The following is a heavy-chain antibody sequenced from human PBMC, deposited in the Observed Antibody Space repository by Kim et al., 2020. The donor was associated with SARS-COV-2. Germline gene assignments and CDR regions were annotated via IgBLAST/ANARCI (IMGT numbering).Heavy chain of an antibody. CDR1: GGSISSGDYY. CDR3: ARGGGLWFGEPDYWYFDL. CDR2: IYYSGST. D-gene: IGHD3-10*01. J-gene: IGHJ2*01. Sequence: SETLSLTCTVSGGSISSGDYYWSWIRQPPGKGLEWIGYIYYSGSTYYNPSLKSRVTISVDTSKNQFSLKLSSVTAADTAVYYCARGGGLWFGEPDYWYFDLWGRGTLVTVSS. V-gene: IGHV4-30-4*01.